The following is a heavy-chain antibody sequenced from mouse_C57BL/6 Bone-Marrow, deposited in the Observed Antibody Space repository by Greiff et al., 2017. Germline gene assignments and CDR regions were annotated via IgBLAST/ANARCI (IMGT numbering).Heavy chain of an antibody. CDR2: IDPSDSYT. V-gene: IGHV1-69*01. D-gene: IGHD1-1*01. J-gene: IGHJ3*01. Sequence: QVQLQQPGAELVMPGASVKLSCKASGYTFTSYWMHWVKQRPGQGLEWIGEIDPSDSYTNYNQKLKVKSTLTVDKSSSTAYMQLSSLTSEDSAVYYCSREDYGISFAYWGQGTLVTVSA. CDR3: SREDYGISFAY. CDR1: GYTFTSYW.